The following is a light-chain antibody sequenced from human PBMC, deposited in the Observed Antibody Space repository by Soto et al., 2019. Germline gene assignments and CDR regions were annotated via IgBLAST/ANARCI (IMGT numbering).Light chain of an antibody. Sequence: QSALTQPASVSGSPGQSITISCTGTSSDVGGYDYVSWYQQHPGKAPKVMIYEVRNRPSGVSNRFSGSKSGNTASLTISGLQAEDEADYYCSSYTSSNTWVFGGGTQLTAL. V-gene: IGLV2-14*01. CDR3: SSYTSSNTWV. CDR2: EVR. CDR1: SSDVGGYDY. J-gene: IGLJ3*02.